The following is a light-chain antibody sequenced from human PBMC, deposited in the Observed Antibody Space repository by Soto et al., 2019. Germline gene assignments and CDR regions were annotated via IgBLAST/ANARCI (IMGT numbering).Light chain of an antibody. CDR1: QSIVSNF. Sequence: EIVLTQSPGTLSLSPGETASLSCWASQSIVSNFLAWYQQRRGQPPRLLIYDSSRRASGIPARFTGSGSGTAFTLTISRVEPEDSAVYYCQQYESSPHNFGPGTRVEI. V-gene: IGKV3-20*01. J-gene: IGKJ3*01. CDR3: QQYESSPHN. CDR2: DSS.